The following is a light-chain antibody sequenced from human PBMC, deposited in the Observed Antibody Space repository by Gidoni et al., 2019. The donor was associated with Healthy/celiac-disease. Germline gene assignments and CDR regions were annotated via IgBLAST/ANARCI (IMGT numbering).Light chain of an antibody. CDR2: DAS. J-gene: IGKJ5*01. Sequence: DIQMTQSPSSLSAPVGDRVTITCQASQDISNYLNWYQQKPGKAPKLLIYDASNLETGVPSRFSGSGSGTDFTFTISSLQPEDIATYYCQQYDNLPITFXQXTRLEIK. CDR3: QQYDNLPIT. CDR1: QDISNY. V-gene: IGKV1-33*01.